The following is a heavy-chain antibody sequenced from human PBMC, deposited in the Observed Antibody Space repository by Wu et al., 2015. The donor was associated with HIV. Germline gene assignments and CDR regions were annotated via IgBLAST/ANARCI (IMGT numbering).Heavy chain of an antibody. CDR3: ARQRVYTSGWYIYDY. J-gene: IGHJ4*02. Sequence: QLVQSGAEVKKPGASVKVSCKASGYTFGTYDINWVRQATGQGLEWVGWMNPKSGNTGYAQKFQGRVTMTRNTSIRTAYMELSSLRSEDTAVYYCARQRVYTSGWYIYDYWGQGTLVTVSS. CDR2: MNPKSGNT. D-gene: IGHD6-19*01. V-gene: IGHV1-8*01. CDR1: GYTFGTYD.